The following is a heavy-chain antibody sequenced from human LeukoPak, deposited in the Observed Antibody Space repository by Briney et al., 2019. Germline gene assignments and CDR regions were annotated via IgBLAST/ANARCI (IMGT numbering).Heavy chain of an antibody. CDR1: GFTVSSNY. CDR2: ISSSSSTI. J-gene: IGHJ4*02. V-gene: IGHV3-48*01. D-gene: IGHD3-10*01. CDR3: ARDERWFGELSYFGY. Sequence: PGGSLRLSCAASGFTVSSNYMSWVRQAPGKGLEWISYISSSSSTIYYADSVKGRFTISRDNAKNPLSLQMNSLRAEDTAVYYCARDERWFGELSYFGYWGQGTLVTVSS.